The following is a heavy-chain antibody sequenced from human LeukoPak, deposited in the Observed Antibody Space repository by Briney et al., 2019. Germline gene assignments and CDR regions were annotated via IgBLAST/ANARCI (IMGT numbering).Heavy chain of an antibody. Sequence: ASVKVSCKASGYDFTGYYMHWVGQAPGQGLEWMGIINPSGGTTNYAQKFQGRVTMTRDTSTTTLYMELSSLRSEDTAVYYCARGRPGSGWSFDYWGQGALVTVSS. CDR1: GYDFTGYY. CDR3: ARGRPGSGWSFDY. V-gene: IGHV1-46*01. CDR2: INPSGGTT. D-gene: IGHD6-19*01. J-gene: IGHJ4*02.